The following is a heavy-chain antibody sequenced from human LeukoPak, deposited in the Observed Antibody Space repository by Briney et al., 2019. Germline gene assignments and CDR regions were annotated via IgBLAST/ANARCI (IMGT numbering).Heavy chain of an antibody. CDR3: AKERITGTTNYYGMDV. V-gene: IGHV3-23*01. J-gene: IGHJ6*04. Sequence: GGSLRLSCAASGFTFSSYAMSWVRQAPGKGLEWVSAISGSGGSTYYADSVKGRFTISRDNSKNTLYLQMNSLRAEDTAVYYCAKERITGTTNYYGMDVWGKGTTVTVSS. D-gene: IGHD1-7*01. CDR1: GFTFSSYA. CDR2: ISGSGGST.